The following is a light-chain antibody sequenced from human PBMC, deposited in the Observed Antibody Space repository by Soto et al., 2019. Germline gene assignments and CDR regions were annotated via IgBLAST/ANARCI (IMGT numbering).Light chain of an antibody. V-gene: IGKV3-15*01. Sequence: EIVLTQSPATLSLSPGDRATLSCRASQSLTTDLAWYQQKPGQPPRLLIYGASTRATDFPARFSGSGSGTEFTLIISSLQSEDSAVYYCQQYNSWLWTFGQGTKVDI. CDR2: GAS. CDR3: QQYNSWLWT. J-gene: IGKJ1*01. CDR1: QSLTTD.